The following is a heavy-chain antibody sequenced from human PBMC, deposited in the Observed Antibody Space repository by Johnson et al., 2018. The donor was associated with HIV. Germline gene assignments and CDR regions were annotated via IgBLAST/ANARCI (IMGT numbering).Heavy chain of an antibody. V-gene: IGHV3-11*04. CDR2: ISSSGSAI. J-gene: IGHJ3*02. CDR3: AREMAWEDAFDI. D-gene: IGHD5-24*01. CDR1: GFTFSDYY. Sequence: QVQLMESGGDLVQPGGSLRLSCAASGFTFSDYYMNWIRQAPGKGLEWVSYISSSGSAIKYADSVKGRFTISRDNAKTSLFLQMRSLRPEDTAVYFCAREMAWEDAFDIWGQGTMVTVSS.